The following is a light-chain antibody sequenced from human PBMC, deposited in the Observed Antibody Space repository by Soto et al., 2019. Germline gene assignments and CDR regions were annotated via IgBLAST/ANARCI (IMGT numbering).Light chain of an antibody. J-gene: IGKJ4*01. Sequence: DIRMTQSPSSLSASFGDTVTMTCRAGQTSGQYVSWYRQKPGKAPDLLIYSASTLHSGVPSRFRGSGSETVFTLTISGLQPEDFGTYYCQESVSPPPSFGGGSQVDIK. CDR1: QTSGQY. CDR2: SAS. V-gene: IGKV1-39*01. CDR3: QESVSPPPS.